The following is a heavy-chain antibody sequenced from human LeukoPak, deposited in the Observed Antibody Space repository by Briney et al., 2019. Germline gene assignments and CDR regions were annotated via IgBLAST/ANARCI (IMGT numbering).Heavy chain of an antibody. D-gene: IGHD2-15*01. Sequence: GGSLRLSCAASGFKFSAYGMHWVRQAPGKGLEWVAVISKDGSNEFYADSVKGRFTIPRDNSNNTLSLQMNSLRAEDTAVYYCAREGYCSGGSCPELYYMDVWGKGTTVTVSS. V-gene: IGHV3-30*03. J-gene: IGHJ6*03. CDR1: GFKFSAYG. CDR2: ISKDGSNE. CDR3: AREGYCSGGSCPELYYMDV.